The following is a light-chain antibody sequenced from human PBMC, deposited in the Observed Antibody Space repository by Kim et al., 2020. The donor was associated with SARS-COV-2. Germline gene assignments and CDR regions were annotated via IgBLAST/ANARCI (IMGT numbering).Light chain of an antibody. CDR1: QSVSSN. CDR3: QQYNNRPPWT. J-gene: IGKJ1*01. CDR2: GAS. Sequence: EIVMTQSPATLSVSPGERATLSCRASQSVSSNLVWYQQKPAQAPTLLIYGASTRATGIPARFSGSGSGTEFTLTISSLQSEDFAVYYCQQYNNRPPWTFGQGTKVEIK. V-gene: IGKV3-15*01.